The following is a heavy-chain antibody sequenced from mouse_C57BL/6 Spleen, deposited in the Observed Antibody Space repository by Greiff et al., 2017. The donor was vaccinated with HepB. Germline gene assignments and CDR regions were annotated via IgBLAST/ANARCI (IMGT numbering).Heavy chain of an antibody. CDR2: IYPGDGDT. CDR1: GYAFSSSW. CDR3: ARNRFYYGSSYGGNYFDY. Sequence: QVQLQQSGPELVKPGASVKISCKASGYAFSSSWMNWVKQRPGKGLEWIGRIYPGDGDTNYNGKFKGKATLTADKSSSTAYMQLSSLTSEDSAVYFCARNRFYYGSSYGGNYFDYWGQGTTLTVSS. D-gene: IGHD1-1*01. J-gene: IGHJ2*01. V-gene: IGHV1-82*01.